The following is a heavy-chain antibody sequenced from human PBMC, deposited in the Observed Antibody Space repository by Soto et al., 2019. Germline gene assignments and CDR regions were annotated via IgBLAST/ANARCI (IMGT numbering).Heavy chain of an antibody. CDR3: AHSPGANSGWYGWFAP. Sequence: QITLKESGPTLVQPTQTLSLTCAFSGFSLDTNGVGVGWIRQPPGKALDWLALVYWNDDTRFSPSLLGRITITKDTSNNQVVLTITHVAPHATATSYCAHSPGANSGWYGWFAPWGPGILVSVSS. J-gene: IGHJ5*02. D-gene: IGHD6-19*01. V-gene: IGHV2-5*01. CDR2: VYWNDDT. CDR1: GFSLDTNGVG.